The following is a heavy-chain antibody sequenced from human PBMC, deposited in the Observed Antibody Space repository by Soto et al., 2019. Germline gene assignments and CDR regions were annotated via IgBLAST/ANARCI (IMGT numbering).Heavy chain of an antibody. CDR3: ARAPLATSRGIKAYNWFDS. CDR2: IYNSGST. CDR1: GGSISNGDYY. V-gene: IGHV4-31*03. J-gene: IGHJ5*01. Sequence: KSSETLSLTCTVSGGSISNGDYYWSWLRQPPGKGLEWIGDIYNSGSTPYSSSLKSRLIISRDTSKTQFSLTLYSVTAADTAVYYCARAPLATSRGIKAYNWFDSWGQGILVTVSS. D-gene: IGHD3-10*01.